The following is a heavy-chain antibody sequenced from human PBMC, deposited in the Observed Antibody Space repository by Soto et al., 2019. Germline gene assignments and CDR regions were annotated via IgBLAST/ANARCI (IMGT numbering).Heavy chain of an antibody. D-gene: IGHD3-22*01. J-gene: IGHJ4*02. CDR1: GFSFSTYA. V-gene: IGHV3-30-3*01. CDR2: ISDDGNTK. Sequence: QVQLVESGGGVVQPGTSLRLSCAASGFSFSTYAMYWVRQAPGRGLEWVAVISDDGNTKYYADSVKGRFTISRDNSWNTLYLQIYSLRTEDAAVYYCASSYFYGSGGYYPFDYWGQGTLVTVSS. CDR3: ASSYFYGSGGYYPFDY.